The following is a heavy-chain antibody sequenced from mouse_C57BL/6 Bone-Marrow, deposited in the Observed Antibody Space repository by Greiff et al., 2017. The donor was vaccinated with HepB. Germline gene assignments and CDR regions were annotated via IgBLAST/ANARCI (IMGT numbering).Heavy chain of an antibody. Sequence: EVKLVESGGDLVKPGGSLKLSCAASGFTFSTSGMSWVRQTPDRRLEWVATISTGGTYTYYADSVKGRFTISRDTAKSPLFLQMSSLKSEDTAIYYCARDRFDYYFDYWGQGTTLTVSS. J-gene: IGHJ2*01. CDR1: GFTFSTSG. D-gene: IGHD2-14*01. CDR2: ISTGGTYT. CDR3: ARDRFDYYFDY. V-gene: IGHV5-6*01.